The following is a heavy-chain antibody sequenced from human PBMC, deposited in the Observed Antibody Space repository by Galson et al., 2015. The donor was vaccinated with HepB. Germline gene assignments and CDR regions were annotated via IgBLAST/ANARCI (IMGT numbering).Heavy chain of an antibody. CDR2: ISFAGDKK. Sequence: SLRLSCAAFGFTVSTSSMHWIRQAPGKGLEWVALISFAGDKKHYTDSVKGRFIISRDNSKNTLYLEMNSLRAEDTAVYYCARDNWVGAWGQGTLVTVSS. J-gene: IGHJ5*02. CDR3: ARDNWVGA. CDR1: GFTVSTSS. V-gene: IGHV3-30-3*01.